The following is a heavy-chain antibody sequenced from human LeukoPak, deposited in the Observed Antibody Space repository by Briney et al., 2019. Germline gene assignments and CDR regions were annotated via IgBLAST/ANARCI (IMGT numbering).Heavy chain of an antibody. J-gene: IGHJ4*02. D-gene: IGHD3-22*01. Sequence: GGSLRLSCAASGFTFSGYSMNWVRQAPGAGLEWISYITSSSSSIDYADSVRGRFTVSRDNAKNSLHLQMNSLRAEGTAVYYCARKAGNYYDSSGYVDYWGQGTLVTVSS. V-gene: IGHV3-48*04. CDR3: ARKAGNYYDSSGYVDY. CDR1: GFTFSGYS. CDR2: ITSSSSSI.